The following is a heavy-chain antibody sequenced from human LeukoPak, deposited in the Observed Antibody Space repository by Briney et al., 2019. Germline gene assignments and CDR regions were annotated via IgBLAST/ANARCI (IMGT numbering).Heavy chain of an antibody. CDR3: ARDFYSSGWSGGYFDY. CDR2: ISYDGSNK. J-gene: IGHJ4*02. V-gene: IGHV3-30-3*01. CDR1: GFTFSSYA. D-gene: IGHD6-19*01. Sequence: GGSLRLSCAASGFTFSSYAMHWVRQAPGKGLEWVAVISYDGSNKYYADSVKGRFTISRDNSKNTLYLQMNSLRAEDTAVYYCARDFYSSGWSGGYFDYWGQGTLVTVSS.